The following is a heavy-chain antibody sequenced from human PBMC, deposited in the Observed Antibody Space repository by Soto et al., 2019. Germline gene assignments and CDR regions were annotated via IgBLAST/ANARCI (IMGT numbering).Heavy chain of an antibody. V-gene: IGHV3-48*01. J-gene: IGHJ4*02. Sequence: EVQLVESGGGLVQPGGSLRLSCAVSGFTFSSYSMNWVRQAPGKGLEWVSYISSSSSTIYYADSVKGRFTISRDSAKNSLYLQMNSLRVEDTAVYYCARDTIISAWGQGTLVTVSS. CDR1: GFTFSSYS. CDR2: ISSSSSTI. D-gene: IGHD3-10*01. CDR3: ARDTIISA.